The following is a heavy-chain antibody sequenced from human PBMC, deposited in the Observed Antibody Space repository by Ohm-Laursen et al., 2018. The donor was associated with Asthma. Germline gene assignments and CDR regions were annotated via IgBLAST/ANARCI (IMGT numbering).Heavy chain of an antibody. CDR2: ISTASTFI. Sequence: SLRLSCAASGYTHSRYSIHWVRQFPGKGLEWVASISTASTFIYYADSVRGRFTTSRDNAKNSVYLQMNSLRAENTALYYCARIGPEWELPGREYSLHHWGEGTQVTVSS. CDR1: GYTHSRYS. V-gene: IGHV3-21*01. D-gene: IGHD1-26*01. J-gene: IGHJ1*01. CDR3: ARIGPEWELPGREYSLHH.